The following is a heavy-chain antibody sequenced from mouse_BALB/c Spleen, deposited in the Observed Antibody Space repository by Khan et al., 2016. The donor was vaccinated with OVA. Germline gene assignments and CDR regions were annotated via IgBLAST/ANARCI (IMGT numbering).Heavy chain of an antibody. CDR1: GFNIKDYY. J-gene: IGHJ3*01. CDR3: ARSGYSAWFAY. V-gene: IGHV14-1*02. Sequence: VQLQQSGAELVRPGALVKLSCKASGFNIKDYYIHWVKQRPEQGLEWIGWIDPENGETVYDPKFQGKANITADTSSNTAYLHLSSLTSEDTAVYYCARSGYSAWFAYWGQGALVTVSS. CDR2: IDPENGET.